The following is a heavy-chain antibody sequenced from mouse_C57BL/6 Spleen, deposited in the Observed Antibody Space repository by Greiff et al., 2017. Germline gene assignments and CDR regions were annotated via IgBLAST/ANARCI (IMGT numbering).Heavy chain of an antibody. D-gene: IGHD1-1*01. CDR3: ARGGGGYYASSYVGFAY. Sequence: QVQLQQPGAELVRPGSSVKLSCKASGYTFTSYWMDWVKQRPGQGLEWIGNIYPSDSETHYNQKFKDKATLTVYKSSSTAYMQLSSLTSEDSAVYYCARGGGGYYASSYVGFAYWGQGTLVTVSA. CDR2: IYPSDSET. J-gene: IGHJ3*01. CDR1: GYTFTSYW. V-gene: IGHV1-61*01.